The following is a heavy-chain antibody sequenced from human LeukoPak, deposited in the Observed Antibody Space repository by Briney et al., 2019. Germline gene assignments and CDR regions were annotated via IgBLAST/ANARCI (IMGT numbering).Heavy chain of an antibody. CDR3: ARDLNAIRNSNFDF. Sequence: PGRSLRLSCAASGFTFSIYGMNWVRQAPGKGLEWISYISGNSDYIYQPDSVKGRFFISRDNAQDSLYLHINNLRAEDTAVYYCARDLNAIRNSNFDFWGQGTLVTVSS. D-gene: IGHD5-24*01. CDR1: GFTFSIYG. V-gene: IGHV3-21*05. CDR2: ISGNSDYI. J-gene: IGHJ4*02.